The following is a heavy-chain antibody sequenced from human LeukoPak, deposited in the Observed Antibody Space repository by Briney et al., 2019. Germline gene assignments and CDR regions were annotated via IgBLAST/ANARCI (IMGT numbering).Heavy chain of an antibody. J-gene: IGHJ4*02. Sequence: SETLSLICTVSGYSIRTDYYWGWIRQPPGKGPEWIGTIYKSGNTYYNPSLRSRVTISVDTSKNQFSLKVRYMTAADTAVYYCARVAGYLFDLYYFDYWGQGTLVTVSS. CDR1: GYSIRTDYY. CDR3: ARVAGYLFDLYYFDY. V-gene: IGHV4-38-2*02. D-gene: IGHD6-13*01. CDR2: IYKSGNT.